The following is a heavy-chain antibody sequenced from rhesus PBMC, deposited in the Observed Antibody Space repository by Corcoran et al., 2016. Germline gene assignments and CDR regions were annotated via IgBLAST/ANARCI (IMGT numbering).Heavy chain of an antibody. CDR1: GGSISSNY. V-gene: IGHV4-160*01. CDR2: IYGSGGST. Sequence: QVQLQESGPGLVKPSETLSLTCAVSGGSISSNYWSWIRQAPGKGLEWIGRIYGSGGSTNYNPSYKSRDTISTETSKKQFSLKLSSVTAADTAGYYCARAGIAAAGDYWGQGVLVTVSS. J-gene: IGHJ4*01. CDR3: ARAGIAAAGDY. D-gene: IGHD6-43*01.